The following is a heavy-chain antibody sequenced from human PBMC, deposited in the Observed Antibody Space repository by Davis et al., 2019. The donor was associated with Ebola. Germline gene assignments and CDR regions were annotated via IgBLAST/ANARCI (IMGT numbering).Heavy chain of an antibody. CDR1: GYTFTSYG. J-gene: IGHJ5*01. Sequence: AASVKVSCKASGYTFTSYGISWVRQAPGQGLEWMGWISAYNGNTNYAQKLQGRVTMTKDTSTSTAYMELRSLRSDDTAVYYCARGDIVVVPAGSYWFDSWGQGTLVTVSS. CDR2: ISAYNGNT. D-gene: IGHD2-2*01. V-gene: IGHV1-18*04. CDR3: ARGDIVVVPAGSYWFDS.